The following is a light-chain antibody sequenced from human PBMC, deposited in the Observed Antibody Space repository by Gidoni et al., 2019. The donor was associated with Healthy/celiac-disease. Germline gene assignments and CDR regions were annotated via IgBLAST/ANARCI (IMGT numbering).Light chain of an antibody. CDR3: QQSYSTPLT. J-gene: IGKJ4*01. Sequence: DIQMTQSPSSLSASVGDSVTITCRASQSISSYLNWYQQKPGKAPKLLIYAASSLQSGVPERFSGSGSGTDFTLTISSLQPEDFATYYCQQSYSTPLTFGGGTKVEIK. CDR1: QSISSY. CDR2: AAS. V-gene: IGKV1-39*01.